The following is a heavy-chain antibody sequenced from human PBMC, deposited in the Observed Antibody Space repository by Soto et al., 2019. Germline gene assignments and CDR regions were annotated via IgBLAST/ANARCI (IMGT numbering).Heavy chain of an antibody. CDR1: GFTFSSYD. CDR2: IGTAGDT. CDR3: ARDLSPYGIAVAGTPYGMDV. V-gene: IGHV3-13*04. J-gene: IGHJ6*02. D-gene: IGHD6-19*01. Sequence: EVQLVESGGGLVQPGGSLRLSCAASGFTFSSYDMHWVRQATGKGLEWVSAIGTAGDTYYPGSVKGRFTISRENAKNSLYLQMSSLSAGDTAVYYCARDLSPYGIAVAGTPYGMDVWGQGTTVTVSS.